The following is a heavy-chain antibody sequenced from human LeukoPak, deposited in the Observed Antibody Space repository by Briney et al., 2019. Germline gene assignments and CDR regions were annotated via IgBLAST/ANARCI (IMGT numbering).Heavy chain of an antibody. CDR1: EFTFSTYG. V-gene: IGHV3-23*01. D-gene: IGHD5-12*01. Sequence: GGSLRLSCAASEFTFSTYGMSWVRQAPGKGLEWVSGISYNGGSTYYADSVKGRFTISRDNSKNTLYLQMNSLRAEDTAVYYCAKDRWLRLDYFDYWGQGTLVTVSS. CDR2: ISYNGGST. CDR3: AKDRWLRLDYFDY. J-gene: IGHJ4*02.